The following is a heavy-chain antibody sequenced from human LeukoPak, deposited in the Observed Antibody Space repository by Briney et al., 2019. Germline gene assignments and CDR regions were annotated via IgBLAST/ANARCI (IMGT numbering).Heavy chain of an antibody. CDR2: ISGSSSGSTSII. CDR3: ARDFWSGYYTED. V-gene: IGHV3-48*04. J-gene: IGHJ4*02. Sequence: GRSLRLSCEFSGIIFSTYAMNWVRQAPGKGLEWISYISGSSSGSTSIIRYADSVKGRFTISRDNAKNSLHLQMDSLSAEDTAVYYCARDFWSGYYTEDWGQGALVIVSS. D-gene: IGHD3-3*01. CDR1: GIIFSTYA.